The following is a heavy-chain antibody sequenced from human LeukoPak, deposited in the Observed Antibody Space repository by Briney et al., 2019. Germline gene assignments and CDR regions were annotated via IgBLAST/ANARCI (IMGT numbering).Heavy chain of an antibody. CDR2: INTDASNT. D-gene: IGHD1-26*01. J-gene: IGHJ4*02. V-gene: IGHV3-74*01. CDR1: GFTLSRFW. CDR3: ARDQSIAGPTTADY. Sequence: PGGSLRLSCAASGFTLSRFWMHWVRQAPGKGLVWVSRINTDASNTIYADSVKGRFTISRDNAKNTLYLQMNSLRAEDTAVYYCARDQSIAGPTTADYWGQGTLVTVSS.